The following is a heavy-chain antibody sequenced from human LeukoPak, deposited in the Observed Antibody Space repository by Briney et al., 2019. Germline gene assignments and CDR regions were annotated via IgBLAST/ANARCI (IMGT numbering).Heavy chain of an antibody. CDR2: INPSGGST. CDR3: ARLQNYFDY. CDR1: GGTFSSYA. J-gene: IGHJ4*02. V-gene: IGHV1-46*01. Sequence: ASVKVSCKASGGTFSSYAISWVRQAPGQGLEWMGIINPSGGSTSYAQKFQGRVTMTRDTSTSTVYMELSSLRSEDTAVYYCARLQNYFDYWGQGTLVTVSS.